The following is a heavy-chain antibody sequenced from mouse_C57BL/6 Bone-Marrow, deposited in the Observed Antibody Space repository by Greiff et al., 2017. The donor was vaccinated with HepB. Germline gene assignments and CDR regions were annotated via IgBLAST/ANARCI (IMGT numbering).Heavy chain of an antibody. V-gene: IGHV7-3*01. D-gene: IGHD1-1*01. CDR1: GFTFTDYY. CDR3: ARWGDLLDFDY. CDR2: LRNKANGYTS. J-gene: IGHJ2*01. Sequence: EVNVVASGGGLVQPGGSLSLSCAASGFTFTDYYMSWVRQPPGKALEWLGFLRNKANGYTSESSASVKGRFTISSDNSQSILYLQMNALRAEDSATYDGARWGDLLDFDYWGQGTTLTVSS.